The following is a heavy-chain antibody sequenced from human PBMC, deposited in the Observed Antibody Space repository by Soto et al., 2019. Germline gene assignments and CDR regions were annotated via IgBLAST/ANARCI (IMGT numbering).Heavy chain of an antibody. CDR1: GFTFSDYR. D-gene: IGHD5-12*01. V-gene: IGHV3-48*01. CDR2: ISSDSRTK. Sequence: EVRLVESGGGLVQPGESLRLSCVASGFTFSDYRMNWVRQAPGKGLEWVSYISSDSRTKYYVDSVKGRFTISRDNAKNSLFMQMSGLRAEDMAVYYCLRGGYGPVDAFDVWGQGTMVTVSS. CDR3: LRGGYGPVDAFDV. J-gene: IGHJ3*01.